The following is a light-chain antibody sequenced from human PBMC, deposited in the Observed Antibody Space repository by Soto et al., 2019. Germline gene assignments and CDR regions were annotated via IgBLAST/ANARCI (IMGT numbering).Light chain of an antibody. CDR1: SSDVGGYNY. Sequence: QSALTQPASVSASPGQSITISCTGTSSDVGGYNYVSWYQQHPGKAPKLMIYEVSNRPSGVSSRFSGFKSGDTASLIISGLQAADEVDYYCSSFTSFNSVIFGGGTKLTVL. CDR3: SSFTSFNSVI. CDR2: EVS. V-gene: IGLV2-14*01. J-gene: IGLJ2*01.